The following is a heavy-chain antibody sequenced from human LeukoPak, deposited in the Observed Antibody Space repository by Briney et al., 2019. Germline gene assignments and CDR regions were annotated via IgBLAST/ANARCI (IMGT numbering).Heavy chain of an antibody. J-gene: IGHJ3*02. CDR2: IIPIFGTA. D-gene: IGHD2-15*01. Sequence: SVKVSCKASGGTFSSYAISWVRQAPGQGLEWMGGIIPIFGTANYAQKFQGRVTITADKSTSTAYMELSSLRSEDTAVYYCARAPGGPHDAFDIWGQGTMVTVSS. V-gene: IGHV1-69*06. CDR3: ARAPGGPHDAFDI. CDR1: GGTFSSYA.